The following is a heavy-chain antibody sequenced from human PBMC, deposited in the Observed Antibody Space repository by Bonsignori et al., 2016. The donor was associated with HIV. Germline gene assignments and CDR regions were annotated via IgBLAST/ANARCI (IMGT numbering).Heavy chain of an antibody. V-gene: IGHV4-34*01. CDR1: GGSFSGDY. CDR3: AKNGNAILGVPDINYGWDV. CDR2: INHSGST. D-gene: IGHD3-3*01. J-gene: IGHJ6*02. Sequence: QVQLQQWGAGLLKPSETLSLTCAVYGGSFSGDYWSWIRQSPVKGLEWIGEINHSGSTNYIPSLRSRVTISIDTSKKQFSLNLRSVTAADTAVYYCAKNGNAILGVPDINYGWDVWGQGTTVIVSS.